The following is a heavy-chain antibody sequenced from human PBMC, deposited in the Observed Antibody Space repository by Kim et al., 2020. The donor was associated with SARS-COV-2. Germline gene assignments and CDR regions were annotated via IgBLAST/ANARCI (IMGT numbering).Heavy chain of an antibody. D-gene: IGHD6-6*01. CDR1: GGSISSSSYY. Sequence: SETLSLTCTVSGGSISSSSYYWGWIRQPPGKGLEWIGSIYYSGSTYYNPSLKSRVTISVDTSKNQFSLKLSSVTAADTAVYYCARHRVYSSSSYWYFDLWGRGTLVTVSS. J-gene: IGHJ2*01. CDR2: IYYSGST. CDR3: ARHRVYSSSSYWYFDL. V-gene: IGHV4-39*01.